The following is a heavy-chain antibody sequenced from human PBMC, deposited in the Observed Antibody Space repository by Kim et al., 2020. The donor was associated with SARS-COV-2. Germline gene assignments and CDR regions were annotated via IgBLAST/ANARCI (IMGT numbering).Heavy chain of an antibody. V-gene: IGHV1-46*01. CDR3: ARDSTGIRARFDP. D-gene: IGHD6-13*01. J-gene: IGHJ5*02. Sequence: YAQKFQGRVTMTRDTSTSTVYMELSSLRSEDTAVYYCARDSTGIRARFDPWGQGTLVTVSS.